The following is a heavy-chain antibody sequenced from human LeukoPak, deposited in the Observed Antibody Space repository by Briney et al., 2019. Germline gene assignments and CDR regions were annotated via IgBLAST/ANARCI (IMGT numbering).Heavy chain of an antibody. D-gene: IGHD5-18*01. V-gene: IGHV5-51*01. CDR3: ARHLGTAMVSPLGY. CDR2: IYPGDSDT. J-gene: IGHJ4*02. Sequence: GESLQISCQGSGYSFTSYWIGWVRQMPGKGLEWMGIIYPGDSDTRYSPSFQDQVTFSADKSICTAYLQWSSLKASDTAMYYCARHLGTAMVSPLGYWGQGTLVTVSS. CDR1: GYSFTSYW.